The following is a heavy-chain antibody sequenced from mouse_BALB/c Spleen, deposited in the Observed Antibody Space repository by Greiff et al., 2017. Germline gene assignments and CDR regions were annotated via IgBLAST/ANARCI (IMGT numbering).Heavy chain of an antibody. V-gene: IGHV14-3*02. CDR1: GFNIKDTY. Sequence: EVQLQQSGAELVKPGASVKLSCTASGFNIKDTYMHWVKQRPEQGLEWIGRIDPANGNTKYDPKFQGKATITADTSSNTAYLQLSSLTSEDTAVYYCAHYYDYDGSAYWGQGTLVTVSA. CDR3: AHYYDYDGSAY. J-gene: IGHJ3*01. D-gene: IGHD2-4*01. CDR2: IDPANGNT.